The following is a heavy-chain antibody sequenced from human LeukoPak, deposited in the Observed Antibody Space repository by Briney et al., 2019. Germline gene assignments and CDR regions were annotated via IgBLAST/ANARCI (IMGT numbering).Heavy chain of an antibody. V-gene: IGHV3-23*01. CDR3: AKDGIAARLGVYYFDY. CDR1: GFTFSSYS. J-gene: IGHJ4*02. CDR2: ISGSGGST. D-gene: IGHD6-6*01. Sequence: SGGSLRLSCAASGFTFSSYSMNWVRQAPGKGLEWVSAISGSGGSTYYADSVKGRFTISRDNSKNTLYLQMNSLRAEDTAVYYCAKDGIAARLGVYYFDYWGQGTLVTVSS.